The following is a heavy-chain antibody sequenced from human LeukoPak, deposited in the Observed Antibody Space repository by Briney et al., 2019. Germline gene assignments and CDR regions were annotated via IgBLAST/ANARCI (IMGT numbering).Heavy chain of an antibody. CDR2: IYYSGST. Sequence: PSETLSLTCTVSGGSISSYYWSWIRQPPGKGLEWIGYIYYSGSTNYNPSLKSRVTISVDTSKNQFSLKLSSVTAADTAVYYCARDPRLRAFDIWGQGTMVTVSS. CDR3: ARDPRLRAFDI. J-gene: IGHJ3*02. CDR1: GGSISSYY. V-gene: IGHV4-59*01. D-gene: IGHD2-8*01.